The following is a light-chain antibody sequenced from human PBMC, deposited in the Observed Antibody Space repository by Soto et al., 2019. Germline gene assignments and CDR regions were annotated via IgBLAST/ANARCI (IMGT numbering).Light chain of an antibody. CDR2: DAS. Sequence: EIVLTQSPATLSLSPGERATLSCRASQSISSYLVWYQQKPGQAPRLLICDASNRATGIPARFSGSGSGTDFTLTISRLEPEDFAVYYCQQRVTWPPITFGQGTRLEIK. J-gene: IGKJ5*01. V-gene: IGKV3-11*01. CDR3: QQRVTWPPIT. CDR1: QSISSY.